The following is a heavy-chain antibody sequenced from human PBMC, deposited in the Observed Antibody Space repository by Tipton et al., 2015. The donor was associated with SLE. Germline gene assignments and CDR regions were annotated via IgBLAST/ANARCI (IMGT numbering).Heavy chain of an antibody. Sequence: SLRLSCAASGFTFSSYEMNWVRQAPGKGLEWVSYISLSGSTIYYADSVKGRFTISRDNAKNSLFLQMNSLRAEDTAVYFCARRLFSSGWYYMDVWGNGTTVTVSS. CDR2: ISLSGSTI. CDR3: ARRLFSSGWYYMDV. CDR1: GFTFSSYE. V-gene: IGHV3-48*03. J-gene: IGHJ6*03. D-gene: IGHD6-19*01.